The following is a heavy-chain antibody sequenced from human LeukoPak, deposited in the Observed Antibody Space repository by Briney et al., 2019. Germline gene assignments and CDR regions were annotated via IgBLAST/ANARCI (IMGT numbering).Heavy chain of an antibody. J-gene: IGHJ4*02. D-gene: IGHD6-19*01. CDR3: AKDLWIAVAGTFDY. V-gene: IGHV3-23*01. Sequence: GGSLRLSCAASGFTFSSYAMSWVRQAPGKGLEWVSAISGSGGSTYYADSVKGRFTISRDNSKNTLYLQMSSLRAEDTAVYYCAKDLWIAVAGTFDYWGQGTLVTVSS. CDR1: GFTFSSYA. CDR2: ISGSGGST.